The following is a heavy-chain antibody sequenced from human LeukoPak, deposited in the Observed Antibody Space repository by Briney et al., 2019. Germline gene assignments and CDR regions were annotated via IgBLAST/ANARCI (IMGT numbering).Heavy chain of an antibody. J-gene: IGHJ4*02. Sequence: GGSLRLSCAASGFTFNTYTMNWVRQAPGKGLEWVSSISSGSGSMFYIDSVRGRFTISRDNAKNSLYLQMNSLRAEDTAVYYCARTDSNIAARRIGFDSWGQGTLVTVSS. CDR3: ARTDSNIAARRIGFDS. V-gene: IGHV3-21*06. CDR2: ISSGSGSM. D-gene: IGHD6-6*01. CDR1: GFTFNTYT.